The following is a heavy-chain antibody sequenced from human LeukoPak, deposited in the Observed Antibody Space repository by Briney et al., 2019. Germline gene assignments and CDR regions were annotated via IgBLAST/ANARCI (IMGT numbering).Heavy chain of an antibody. D-gene: IGHD6-19*01. CDR3: ARDRSSGWLLRH. Sequence: PGGSLRLSCAASGFTVSSNYMSWVRQAPGKGLEWVSAIYSGGSTYYADSVKGRFTISRDNSKNTLYLQMNSLRAEDTAVYYCARDRSSGWLLRHWGQGTLVTVSS. J-gene: IGHJ4*02. V-gene: IGHV3-53*01. CDR1: GFTVSSNY. CDR2: IYSGGST.